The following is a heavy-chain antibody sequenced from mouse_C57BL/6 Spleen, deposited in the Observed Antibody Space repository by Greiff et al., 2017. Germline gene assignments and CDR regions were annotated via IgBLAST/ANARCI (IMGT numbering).Heavy chain of an antibody. J-gene: IGHJ4*01. V-gene: IGHV1-50*01. CDR2: IDPSSGNT. CDR3: ARGYYAFDY. Sequence: VQLQQPGAELVKPGASVKLSCKASGYTFTSYWMQWVKQRPGQGLEWIGKIDPSSGNTNYNQKFKGKATLTVDTSSSTAYMQLSSLTSEDSAVYYCARGYYAFDYWGQGTSVTVSS. CDR1: GYTFTSYW.